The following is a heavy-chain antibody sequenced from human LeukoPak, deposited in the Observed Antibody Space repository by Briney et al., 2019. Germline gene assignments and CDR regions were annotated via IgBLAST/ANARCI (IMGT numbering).Heavy chain of an antibody. Sequence: GGSLRLSCAASGFIVSTNYMTWVRQAPRKGLEWVSIIYSDGSTYYADSVEGRFTISIDNSKNTLYPQMNSLGAEDTAVYYCARDRFNGMDVWGQGTTVTVSS. V-gene: IGHV3-66*01. D-gene: IGHD3-3*01. CDR2: IYSDGST. CDR3: ARDRFNGMDV. J-gene: IGHJ6*02. CDR1: GFIVSTNY.